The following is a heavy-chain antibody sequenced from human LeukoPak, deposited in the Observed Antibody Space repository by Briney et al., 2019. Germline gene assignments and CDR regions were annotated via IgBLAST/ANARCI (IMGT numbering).Heavy chain of an antibody. CDR2: IYPGDSDT. D-gene: IGHD3-22*01. V-gene: IGHV5-51*01. Sequence: GESLKISCKGSGYSFTSYWIGWVRQMPGKGLEWMGIIYPGDSDTRYSPSFRGQVTISADKSISTAYLQWSSLQASDTAMYYCASQAYYGTSGFAYWGQGTLVTVSS. CDR3: ASQAYYGTSGFAY. CDR1: GYSFTSYW. J-gene: IGHJ4*02.